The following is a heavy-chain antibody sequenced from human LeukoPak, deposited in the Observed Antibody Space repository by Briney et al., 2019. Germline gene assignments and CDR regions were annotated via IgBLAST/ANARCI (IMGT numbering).Heavy chain of an antibody. V-gene: IGHV1-69*13. Sequence: ASVKVSCKTSGDTFRSDAISWVRQAPGQGLKWMATIIPIFATTNYAQKFQGRVTITADESTSTAYMELSSLRSEDTAIYYCARGGGVVVPAAFDDWGQGTLVTVSS. CDR2: IIPIFATT. CDR3: ARGGGVVVPAAFDD. J-gene: IGHJ4*02. CDR1: GDTFRSDA. D-gene: IGHD2-2*01.